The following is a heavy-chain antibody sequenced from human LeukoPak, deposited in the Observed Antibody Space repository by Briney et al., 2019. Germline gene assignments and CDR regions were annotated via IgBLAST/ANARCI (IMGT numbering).Heavy chain of an antibody. D-gene: IGHD4-17*01. CDR2: IYYSGST. CDR1: GRSISSYY. J-gene: IGHJ6*02. CDR3: AREGGYGDTYYYYYGMDV. Sequence: EASETLSLTCTVSGRSISSYYWSWIRQPPGKGLEWIGNIYYSGSTNYNPSLKSRVTISVDTSKNQFSLKLSSVTAADTAVYYCAREGGYGDTYYYYYGMDVWGQGTTVTVSS. V-gene: IGHV4-59*12.